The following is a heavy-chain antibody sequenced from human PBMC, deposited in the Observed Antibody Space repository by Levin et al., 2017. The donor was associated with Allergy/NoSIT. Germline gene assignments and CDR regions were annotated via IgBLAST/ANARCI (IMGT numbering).Heavy chain of an antibody. D-gene: IGHD6-13*01. Sequence: PGGSLRLSCTTSGFSFGDCAMSWFRQAPGKGLEWVGFIRTLPYGGTKEYAASVRGRFGISRDDFNRIAFLQLHSLKIEDTGVYYCACAFFQDEQHLGFDYWGQGTLLTVSS. J-gene: IGHJ4*02. CDR2: IRTLPYGGTK. V-gene: IGHV3-49*03. CDR1: GFSFGDCA. CDR3: ACAFFQDEQHLGFDY.